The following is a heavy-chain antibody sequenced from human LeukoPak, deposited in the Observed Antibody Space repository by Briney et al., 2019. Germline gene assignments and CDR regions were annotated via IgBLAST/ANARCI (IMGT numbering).Heavy chain of an antibody. CDR2: ISSSSSTI. V-gene: IGHV3-48*02. Sequence: GGSLRLSCAASGFTFSSYSMNWVRQAPGKGLEWVSYISSSSSTIYYADSVKGRFTISRDNAKNSLYLQMNGLRDEDTAVYYCARDPLFSGASPTTWGQGTLVTVSS. CDR1: GFTFSSYS. CDR3: ARDPLFSGASPTT. J-gene: IGHJ5*02. D-gene: IGHD6-25*01.